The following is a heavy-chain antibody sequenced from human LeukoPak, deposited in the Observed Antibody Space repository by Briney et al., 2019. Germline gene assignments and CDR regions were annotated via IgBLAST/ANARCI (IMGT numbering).Heavy chain of an antibody. J-gene: IGHJ4*02. V-gene: IGHV4-39*01. CDR1: GGSISSSSYY. Sequence: PSETLSLTCTVSGGSISSSSYYWGWIRQPPGKGLEWIGSIYYSGSTYYNPSLKSRVTISVDTSKNQFSLKLSSVTAADTAVYYCARGLGWETTYYDTSGRQYYFDYWGQGTLVTVSS. D-gene: IGHD3-22*01. CDR3: ARGLGWETTYYDTSGRQYYFDY. CDR2: IYYSGST.